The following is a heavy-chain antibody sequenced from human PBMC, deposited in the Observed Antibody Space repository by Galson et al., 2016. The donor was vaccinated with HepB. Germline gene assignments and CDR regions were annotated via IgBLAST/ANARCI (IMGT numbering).Heavy chain of an antibody. J-gene: IGHJ5*02. D-gene: IGHD2/OR15-2a*01. CDR2: IYYSGTT. Sequence: SETLSLTCSVSGCSITAYYWTWIRQSPGKGLEWIGYIYYSGTTNYNPSLKNRVTISIDTSENQFSLNLSSVTAADTAVYYCAGLPFYGTGAENWFDPWGQGTLVTVSS. V-gene: IGHV4-59*08. CDR1: GCSITAYY. CDR3: AGLPFYGTGAENWFDP.